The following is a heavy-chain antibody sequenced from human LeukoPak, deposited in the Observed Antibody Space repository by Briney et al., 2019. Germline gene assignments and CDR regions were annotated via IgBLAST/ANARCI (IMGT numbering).Heavy chain of an antibody. CDR2: IYPDDSDT. CDR1: GYSFTSYW. D-gene: IGHD3-3*01. CDR3: ARGARSGSVVKLEWFDP. V-gene: IGHV5-51*01. Sequence: GESLKISCKGSGYSFTSYWIGWVRQMPGKGLEWMGIIYPDDSDTRYSPSFQGQVTISADKSISTAYLQWSSLKASDTAMYYCARGARSGSVVKLEWFDPWGQGTLVTVSS. J-gene: IGHJ5*02.